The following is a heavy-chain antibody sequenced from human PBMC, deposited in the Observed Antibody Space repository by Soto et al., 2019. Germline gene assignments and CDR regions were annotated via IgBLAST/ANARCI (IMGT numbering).Heavy chain of an antibody. D-gene: IGHD6-19*01. CDR1: GYTFTSYA. CDR2: INAGNGNT. J-gene: IGHJ3*02. V-gene: IGHV1-3*01. Sequence: GASVKVSCKSSGYTFTSYAMHWVRQAPGQRLEWMGWINAGNGNTKYSQKFQGRVTTTRDTSASTAYMELSSLRSEDTAVYYCAREWLAVAGMGFAFDIWGQGTMVTVSS. CDR3: AREWLAVAGMGFAFDI.